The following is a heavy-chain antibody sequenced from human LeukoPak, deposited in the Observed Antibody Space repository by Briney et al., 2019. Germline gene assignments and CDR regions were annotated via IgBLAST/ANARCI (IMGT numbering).Heavy chain of an antibody. V-gene: IGHV1-18*01. CDR3: ARERFLEWLLPNHYYYYYYYMDV. CDR2: TSAYNGNT. CDR1: GYTFTSYG. D-gene: IGHD3-3*01. J-gene: IGHJ6*03. Sequence: RASVKVSCKASGYTFTSYGISWVRQAPGQGLEWMGWTSAYNGNTNYAQKLQGRVTMTTDTSTSTAYMELRSLRSDDTAVYYCARERFLEWLLPNHYYYYYYYMDVWGKGTTVTVSS.